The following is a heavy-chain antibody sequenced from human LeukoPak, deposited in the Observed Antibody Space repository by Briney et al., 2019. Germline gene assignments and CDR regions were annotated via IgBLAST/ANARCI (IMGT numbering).Heavy chain of an antibody. CDR3: ARLRVRATALGY. CDR2: TNPNSGNT. J-gene: IGHJ4*02. Sequence: ATVKVSCKASGYTFTSYDINWVRQATGQGLEWMRWTNPNSGNTGYAQKFQGRVTMTRNTSISTAYMELSSLRSEDTAVYYCARLRVRATALGYWGQGTLVTVSS. V-gene: IGHV1-8*01. CDR1: GYTFTSYD. D-gene: IGHD2-21*02.